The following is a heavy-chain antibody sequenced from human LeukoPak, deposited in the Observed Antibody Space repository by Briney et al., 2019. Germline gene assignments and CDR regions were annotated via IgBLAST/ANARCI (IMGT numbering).Heavy chain of an antibody. D-gene: IGHD3-3*01. CDR2: INHSGST. V-gene: IGHV4-34*01. J-gene: IGHJ5*02. Sequence: SETLSLTCAVYGGSFSGYYWSWIRQPPGKGLEWIGEINHSGSTNYNPSLKSRVTISVGTSKNQFSLKLSSVTAADTAVYYCARGPALFSRYDFWSGYPIGFDPWGQGTLVTVSS. CDR3: ARGPALFSRYDFWSGYPIGFDP. CDR1: GGSFSGYY.